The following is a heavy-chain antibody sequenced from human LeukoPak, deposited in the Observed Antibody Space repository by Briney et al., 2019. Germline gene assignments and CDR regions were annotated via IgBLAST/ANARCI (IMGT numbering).Heavy chain of an antibody. CDR1: GGSISSYY. J-gene: IGHJ5*02. CDR3: AIGSTGWFDP. D-gene: IGHD3-10*01. CDR2: IYYSGST. Sequence: SSETLSLTCTVSGGSISSYYWSWIRQPPGKGLEWIGYIYYSGSTNYNPSLKSRVTISVDTSKNQFSLKLSSVTAADTAVYYCAIGSTGWFDPWGQGTLVTVSS. V-gene: IGHV4-59*01.